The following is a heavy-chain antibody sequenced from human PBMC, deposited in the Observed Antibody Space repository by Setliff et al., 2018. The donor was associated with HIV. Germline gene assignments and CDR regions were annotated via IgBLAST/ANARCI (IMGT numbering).Heavy chain of an antibody. D-gene: IGHD3-3*01. V-gene: IGHV1-46*01. CDR2: INPSGGST. Sequence: ASVKVSCKTSGYTFTSYHIHWVRQAPGLGLEWMGIINPSGGSTSYAQKFQGRVTMTRDTSKSALYLQMNSLRAEDTAVYYCARVLLITNAAYGVVSNQFDPWGQGALVTVSS. CDR3: ARVLLITNAAYGVVSNQFDP. J-gene: IGHJ5*02. CDR1: GYTFTSYH.